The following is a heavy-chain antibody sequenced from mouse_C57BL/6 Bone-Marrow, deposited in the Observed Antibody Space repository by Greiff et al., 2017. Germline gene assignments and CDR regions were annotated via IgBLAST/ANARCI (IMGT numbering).Heavy chain of an antibody. CDR2: IDPETGGT. CDR3: TRGYGSSRWYFDV. V-gene: IGHV1-15*01. D-gene: IGHD1-1*01. J-gene: IGHJ1*03. Sequence: QVQLKESGAELVRPGASVTLSCKASGYTFTDYEMHWVKQTPVHGLEWIGAIDPETGGTAYNQKFKGKAILTADKSSSTAYMELRSLTAEDSAVYYGTRGYGSSRWYFDVWGTGTTVTVSS. CDR1: GYTFTDYE.